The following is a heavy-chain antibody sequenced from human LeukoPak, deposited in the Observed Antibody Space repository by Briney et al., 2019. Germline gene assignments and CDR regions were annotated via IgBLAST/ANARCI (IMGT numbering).Heavy chain of an antibody. CDR2: INHSGST. V-gene: IGHV4-34*01. CDR1: GGSFSGYY. Sequence: SETLSLTCAVYGGSFSGYYWSWIRHPPGKGLEWIGEINHSGSTNYNPSLKSRVTISVDTSKNQFPLKLSSVTAADTAVYYCARGTCSSTSCYAGPFYYYYYGMDVWGQGTTVTVSS. D-gene: IGHD2-2*01. CDR3: ARGTCSSTSCYAGPFYYYYYGMDV. J-gene: IGHJ6*02.